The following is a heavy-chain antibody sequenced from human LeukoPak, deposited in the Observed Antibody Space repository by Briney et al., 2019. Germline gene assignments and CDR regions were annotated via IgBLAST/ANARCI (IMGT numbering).Heavy chain of an antibody. V-gene: IGHV3-74*01. CDR3: VRDLILVWTPGDDFDY. CDR2: INEVGSII. CDR1: GFTFSSYW. Sequence: GGSLSLSCAASGFTFSSYWMHWVRQAPGKGLEWVSRINEVGSIIIYADSVKGRFTISRDNAKSTLYLQMNSLRAEDTAVYYCVRDLILVWTPGDDFDYWGQGTLVTVSS. D-gene: IGHD2-8*01. J-gene: IGHJ4*02.